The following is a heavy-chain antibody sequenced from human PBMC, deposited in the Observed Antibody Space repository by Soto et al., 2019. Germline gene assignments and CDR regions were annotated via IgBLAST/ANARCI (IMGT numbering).Heavy chain of an antibody. CDR3: GTPGGGGGY. Sequence: EVQLVESGGGLIQPGGSLRLSCAVSGFTVSNNYMSWVRQAPGKGLEGVSVIYSGGYTAYGDSVKGRFTISRDNSKNHLNLQINGRGAEGRAVFCCGTPGGGGGYWGQGTLVTVSS. CDR1: GFTVSNNY. J-gene: IGHJ4*02. D-gene: IGHD3-10*01. V-gene: IGHV3-53*01. CDR2: IYSGGYT.